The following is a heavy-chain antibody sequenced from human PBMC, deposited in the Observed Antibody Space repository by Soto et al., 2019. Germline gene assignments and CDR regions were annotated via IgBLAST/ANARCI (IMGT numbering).Heavy chain of an antibody. CDR1: GGTFSSYA. J-gene: IGHJ6*02. D-gene: IGHD3-22*01. Sequence: QVQLVQSGAEVTKPGSSVKVSCKASGGTFSSYAISWVRQAPGQGLEWMGGIIPIFGTANYAQKFQGRVTITADKSTSTADMELSSLRSEDTAIYDCARPNSRGPTYGMDVWGQGTMVTVSS. CDR2: IIPIFGTA. V-gene: IGHV1-69*06. CDR3: ARPNSRGPTYGMDV.